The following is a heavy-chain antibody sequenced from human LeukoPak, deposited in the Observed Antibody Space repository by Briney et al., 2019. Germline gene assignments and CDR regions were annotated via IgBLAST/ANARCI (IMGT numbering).Heavy chain of an antibody. CDR2: ISSDNGVP. Sequence: ASVRVSCKASGYTSNSFGVTWVRQAPGQGLEWIGWISSDNGVPRFADKFQGRVTLTTVTSTTTSSIALRSLKSAATAVYYCANVAKGRYFFYYMDVWGKGTTVTVSS. D-gene: IGHD2-15*01. J-gene: IGHJ6*03. V-gene: IGHV1-18*01. CDR3: ANVAKGRYFFYYMDV. CDR1: GYTSNSFG.